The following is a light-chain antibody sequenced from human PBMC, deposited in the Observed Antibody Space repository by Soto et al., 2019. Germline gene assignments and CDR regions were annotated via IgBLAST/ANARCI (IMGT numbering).Light chain of an antibody. CDR2: GAS. J-gene: IGKJ1*01. V-gene: IGKV3-15*01. CDR1: QSVSSSY. Sequence: EVVLTQSPGTLSLSPGERASLSCRAIQSVSSSYLAWYQQKPGQAPSLLILGASTRATGVPARFSGSGSGTEFTLSISSLQSEDFAVYYCKQYKEWPPFTFGQGTKVDIK. CDR3: KQYKEWPPFT.